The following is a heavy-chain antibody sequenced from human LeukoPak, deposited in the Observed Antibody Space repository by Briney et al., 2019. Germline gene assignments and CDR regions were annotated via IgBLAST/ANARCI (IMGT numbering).Heavy chain of an antibody. J-gene: IGHJ3*02. CDR1: GFIFSNYG. CDR2: IGYGKNKE. V-gene: IGHV3-30*02. Sequence: GGSLRLSCVGSGFIFSNYGIHWVRQAPGKGLEWVAFIGYGKNKEHYADSVKGRFTIYRDNSKYSLYLQMSSLRPEDTAVYYCAKSRAPTADPDAFDIWGQGTMVTVSS. CDR3: AKSRAPTADPDAFDI. D-gene: IGHD1-14*01.